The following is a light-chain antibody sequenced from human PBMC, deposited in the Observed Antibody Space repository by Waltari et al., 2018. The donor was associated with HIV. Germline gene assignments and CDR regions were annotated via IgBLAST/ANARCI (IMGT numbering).Light chain of an antibody. CDR2: STD. CDR3: VLYLGSGILV. Sequence: QTVVTQEPTFPVSPGETVTLTFGLTSASVSTPHYPRWHHRTPGQAPRTVIYSTDSRSSGVPDRFSGSILGNKAALTITGAQAEDESEYYCVLYLGSGILVFGGGTKLTVL. CDR1: SASVSTPHY. J-gene: IGLJ2*01. V-gene: IGLV8-61*01.